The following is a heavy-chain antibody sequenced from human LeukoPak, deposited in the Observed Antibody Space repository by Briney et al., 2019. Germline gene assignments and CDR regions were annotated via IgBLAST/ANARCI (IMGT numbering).Heavy chain of an antibody. CDR2: ISSSSSYI. V-gene: IGHV3-21*01. D-gene: IGHD3-22*01. CDR3: ARTLSMIVTYYYYMDV. CDR1: GFTFSSYS. J-gene: IGHJ6*03. Sequence: GGSLRLSCAASGFTFSSYSMNWVRQAPGKGLEWVSSISSSSSYIYYADSVKGRFTISRDNAKNSLYLQMNSLRAEDTAVYYCARTLSMIVTYYYYMDVWGKGTTVTISS.